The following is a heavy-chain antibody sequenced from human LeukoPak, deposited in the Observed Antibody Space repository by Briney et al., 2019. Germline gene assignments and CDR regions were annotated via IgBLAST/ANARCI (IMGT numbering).Heavy chain of an antibody. CDR1: GFTFSDYN. Sequence: AGGSLRLSCAASGFTFSDYNMNWVRQAPGKGLEWVAVISYDGSNEYYGDSVKGRFTISRDNSKNTLYLQVDSLRAEDTAIYYCAKVRWDNSGWYYLDSWGQGTLVTVSS. D-gene: IGHD6-19*01. V-gene: IGHV3-30*18. CDR2: ISYDGSNE. J-gene: IGHJ4*02. CDR3: AKVRWDNSGWYYLDS.